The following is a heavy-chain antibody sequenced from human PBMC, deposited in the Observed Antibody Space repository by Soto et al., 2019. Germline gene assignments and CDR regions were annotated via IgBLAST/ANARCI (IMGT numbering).Heavy chain of an antibody. V-gene: IGHV1-58*02. CDR2: IVVGSGNT. CDR3: AADYYYYMDV. J-gene: IGHJ6*03. CDR1: GYTFTSYG. Sequence: SVKVSCKASGYTFTSYGISWVRQAPGQGLEWIGWIVVGSGNTNYAQKFQERVTITRDMSTSTAYMELSSLRSEDTAVYYCAADYYYYMDVWGKGTTVTVSS.